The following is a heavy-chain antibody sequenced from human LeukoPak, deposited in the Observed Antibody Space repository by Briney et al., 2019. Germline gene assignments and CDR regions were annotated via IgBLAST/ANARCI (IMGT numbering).Heavy chain of an antibody. CDR3: TRGGQNDYSDY. Sequence: GGSLRLSRAASGFTFSSYWIHWVRQTPGKGLVWVSRISSDGSITTYAGSVKGRHTISRDNAKNTLYLQMNSLRAEDRAVYYCTRGGQNDYSDYWGQGTLVTVSS. V-gene: IGHV3-74*01. CDR2: ISSDGSIT. D-gene: IGHD3-16*01. J-gene: IGHJ4*02. CDR1: GFTFSSYW.